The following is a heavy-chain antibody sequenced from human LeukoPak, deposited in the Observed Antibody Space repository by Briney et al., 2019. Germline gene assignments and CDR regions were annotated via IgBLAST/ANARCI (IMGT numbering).Heavy chain of an antibody. V-gene: IGHV3-23*01. J-gene: IGHJ4*02. CDR2: ISSSGVST. D-gene: IGHD3-22*01. CDR3: ARNDSGGYYSV. Sequence: GGSLRLSCAASGFTFSSYAMTWVRQAPGKGLEWVSTISSSGVSTNYADSVKGRFTISRDNFKNTLYLQMNSLIAEDTALYYCARNDSGGYYSVWGQGTLVTVSS. CDR1: GFTFSSYA.